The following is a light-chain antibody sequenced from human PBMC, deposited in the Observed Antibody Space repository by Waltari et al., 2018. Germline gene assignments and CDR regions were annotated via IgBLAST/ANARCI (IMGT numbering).Light chain of an antibody. CDR2: DNN. CDR1: SFHIGTSY. V-gene: IGLV1-51*01. CDR3: GTWDASLNVGL. J-gene: IGLJ2*01. Sequence: QSVLTQPPSVSAAPGQRVTIPSSGISFHIGTSYVSWYQHVPGTAPKLLIYDNNKRPPGIPARFSGSRSGTSATLAITGLQTADEADYYCGTWDASLNVGLFGGGTKLTVL.